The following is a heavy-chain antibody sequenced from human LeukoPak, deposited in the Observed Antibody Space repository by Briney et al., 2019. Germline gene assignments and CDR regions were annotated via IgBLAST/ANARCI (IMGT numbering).Heavy chain of an antibody. Sequence: GGSLRLSCAASGFTFSSYAMSWVCQAPGKGLEWVSAISGSGGSTYYADSVKGRFTISRDNSKNTLYLQMNSLRAEDTAVYYCAKSTAEYQLLYEDYWGQGTLVTVSS. D-gene: IGHD2-2*02. CDR2: ISGSGGST. CDR3: AKSTAEYQLLYEDY. V-gene: IGHV3-23*01. J-gene: IGHJ4*02. CDR1: GFTFSSYA.